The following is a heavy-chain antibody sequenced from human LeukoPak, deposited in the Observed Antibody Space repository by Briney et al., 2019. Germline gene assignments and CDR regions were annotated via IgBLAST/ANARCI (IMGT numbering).Heavy chain of an antibody. CDR2: INPNSGGT. Sequence: ASVKVSCKASGYTFTSYGISWVRQAPGQGLEWMGWINPNSGGTNYAQKFQDRVTMTRDTSISTAYMELSRLRSDDAAVYYCTRDDYYDSSGYFKFDYWGQGTLVTVSS. CDR1: GYTFTSYG. J-gene: IGHJ4*02. CDR3: TRDDYYDSSGYFKFDY. D-gene: IGHD3-22*01. V-gene: IGHV1-2*02.